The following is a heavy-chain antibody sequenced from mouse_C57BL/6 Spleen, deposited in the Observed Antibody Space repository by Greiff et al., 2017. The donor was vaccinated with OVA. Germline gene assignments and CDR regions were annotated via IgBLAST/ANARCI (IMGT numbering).Heavy chain of an antibody. CDR2: FYPGSGSI. Sequence: QVQLQQSGAELVKPGASVKLSCKASGYTFTEYTIHWVKQRSGQGLEWIGWFYPGSGSIKYNENFKDKATLTADKSSSTVYMELSRLTSEDSAVQCCARHEDSITTGPEYYAMDYWGQGTSVTVSS. CDR3: ARHEDSITTGPEYYAMDY. D-gene: IGHD1-1*01. J-gene: IGHJ4*01. V-gene: IGHV1-62-2*01. CDR1: GYTFTEYT.